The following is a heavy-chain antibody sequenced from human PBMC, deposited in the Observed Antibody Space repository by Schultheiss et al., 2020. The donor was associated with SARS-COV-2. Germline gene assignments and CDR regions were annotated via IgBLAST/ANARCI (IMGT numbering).Heavy chain of an antibody. CDR2: IYYSGST. Sequence: SETLSLTCTVSGGSISSYYWSWIRQPAGKGLEWIGYIYYSGSTNYNPSLKSRVTISVDTSKNQFSLKLSSVTAADTAVYYCARGRRRCSFDYWGQGTLVTVSS. V-gene: IGHV4-59*12. CDR1: GGSISSYY. CDR3: ARGRRRCSFDY. J-gene: IGHJ4*02. D-gene: IGHD3-10*02.